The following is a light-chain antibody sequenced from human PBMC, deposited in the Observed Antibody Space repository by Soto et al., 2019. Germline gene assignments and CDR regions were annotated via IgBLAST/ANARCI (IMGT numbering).Light chain of an antibody. V-gene: IGKV4-1*01. CDR3: QQYYTSPLT. J-gene: IGKJ4*01. Sequence: DIVMTQSPDSLAVSLGERATINCKSSQSVLKSSTNKNYLAWFQQKPGQPPKLLISWASTRESGVPDRFSGSWSGTNFALIISSLQAEDVAMYYCQQYYTSPLTFGGGTKVEIK. CDR1: QSVLKSSTNKNY. CDR2: WAS.